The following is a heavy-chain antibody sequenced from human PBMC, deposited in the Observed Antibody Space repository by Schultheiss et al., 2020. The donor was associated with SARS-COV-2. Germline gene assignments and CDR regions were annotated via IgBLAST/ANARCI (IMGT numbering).Heavy chain of an antibody. CDR3: ARDRYDFWSGYVSYWYFDL. V-gene: IGHV1-69*13. J-gene: IGHJ2*01. D-gene: IGHD3-3*01. CDR2: IIPIFGTA. CDR1: GGTFSSYA. Sequence: SVKVSCKASGGTFSSYAISWVRQAPGQGLEWMGGIIPIFGTANYAQKFQGRVTIAADESTSTAYMELSSLRSEDTAVYYCARDRYDFWSGYVSYWYFDLWGRGTLVTVSS.